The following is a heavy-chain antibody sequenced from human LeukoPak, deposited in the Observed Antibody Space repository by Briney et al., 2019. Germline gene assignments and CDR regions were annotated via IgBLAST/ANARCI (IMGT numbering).Heavy chain of an antibody. CDR2: IFYSGST. CDR3: ARGGGRVRNHGAFHI. D-gene: IGHD2-15*01. Sequence: PSETLSLTCAVSGGSIFSTNWWSWVRQPPGKGPEWIGQIFYSGSTSYSPSLKSRVTISMDKSKNQFSLKLTSVTAADTAVYYCARGGGRVRNHGAFHIWRQRSMVTVSS. J-gene: IGHJ3*02. CDR1: GGSIFSTNW. V-gene: IGHV4-4*02.